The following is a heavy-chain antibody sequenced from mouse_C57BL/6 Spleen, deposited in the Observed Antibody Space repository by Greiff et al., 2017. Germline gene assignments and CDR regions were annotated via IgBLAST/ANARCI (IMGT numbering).Heavy chain of an antibody. Sequence: QVQLQQSGAELVKPGASVKLSCKASGYTFTSYWMHWVKQRPGQGLERIGMIHPNSGSTNYNEKFKSKATLTVDKSSSTAYMQLSSLTSEDSAVYYCARTYSLDYFDYWGQGTTLTVSS. CDR2: IHPNSGST. D-gene: IGHD6-1*01. V-gene: IGHV1-64*01. CDR3: ARTYSLDYFDY. CDR1: GYTFTSYW. J-gene: IGHJ2*01.